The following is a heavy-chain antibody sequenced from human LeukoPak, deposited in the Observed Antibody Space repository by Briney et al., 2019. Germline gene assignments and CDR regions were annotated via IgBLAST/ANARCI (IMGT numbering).Heavy chain of an antibody. CDR2: IKKDGSEK. CDR1: GFTFSNNW. V-gene: IGHV3-7*01. CDR3: VKDAGTA. Sequence: GGSLRLSCAASGFTFSNNWMSWVRQAPGKGLECVANIKKDGSEKYYINSVKGRFTISRDNAKNSPYLQMDSLRAEDTALYYCVKDAGTAWGQGTLVTASS. D-gene: IGHD2-8*02. J-gene: IGHJ5*02.